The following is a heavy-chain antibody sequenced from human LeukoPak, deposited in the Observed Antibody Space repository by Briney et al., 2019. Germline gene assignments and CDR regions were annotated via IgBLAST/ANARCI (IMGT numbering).Heavy chain of an antibody. V-gene: IGHV4-4*07. CDR2: IYTSGST. J-gene: IGHJ3*02. D-gene: IGHD6-19*01. CDR1: GGSISSYY. Sequence: PSETLSLTCTVSGGSISSYYWSWIRQPAGKGLEWIGRIYTSGSTNYNPSLKSRVTMSVDTSKNQFSLKLSSVTAADTAVYYCARDKLPAYSGWYVDDAFDIWGQGTMVTVSS. CDR3: ARDKLPAYSGWYVDDAFDI.